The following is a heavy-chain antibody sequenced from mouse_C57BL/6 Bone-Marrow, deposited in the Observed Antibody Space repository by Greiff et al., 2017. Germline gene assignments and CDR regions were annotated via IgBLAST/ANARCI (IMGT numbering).Heavy chain of an antibody. J-gene: IGHJ3*01. V-gene: IGHV1-55*01. Sequence: QVQLQQPGAELVKPGASVKMSCKASGYTFTSYWITWVKQRPGQGLEWIGDIYPGSGSTNYNEKFKSKATLTVDTSSSTSYMQLSSLTSEDSAVYYCARWIYYEYDEAWFAYWGQGTLVTVSA. CDR1: GYTFTSYW. CDR2: IYPGSGST. CDR3: ARWIYYEYDEAWFAY. D-gene: IGHD2-4*01.